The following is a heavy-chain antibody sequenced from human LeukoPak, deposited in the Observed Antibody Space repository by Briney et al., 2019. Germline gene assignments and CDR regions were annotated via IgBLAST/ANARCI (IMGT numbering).Heavy chain of an antibody. CDR2: INHSGST. V-gene: IGHV4-34*01. CDR1: GGSFSGYY. J-gene: IGHJ3*02. D-gene: IGHD2/OR15-2a*01. CDR3: ARSTVYFDAFDI. Sequence: SETLSLTCAVYGGSFSGYYWSWIGQPPGKGLEWIGEINHSGSTNYNPSLKSRVTISVDTSKNQFSLKLSSVTAADTAVYYCARSTVYFDAFDIWGQGTMVTVSS.